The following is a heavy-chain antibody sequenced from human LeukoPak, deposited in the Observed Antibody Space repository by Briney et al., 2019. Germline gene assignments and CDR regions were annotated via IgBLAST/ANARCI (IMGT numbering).Heavy chain of an antibody. CDR3: ARDPYSSGWYTPGY. V-gene: IGHV1-18*01. D-gene: IGHD6-19*01. CDR2: ISAYNGNT. CDR1: GYTFTSYG. J-gene: IGHJ4*02. Sequence: ASVKVSCKASGYTFTSYGISWVRQAPGQGLEWMGWISAYNGNTNYAQKLQGRVTMATDTSTSTAYMELRSLRSDDTAVYYCARDPYSSGWYTPGYWGQGTLVTVSS.